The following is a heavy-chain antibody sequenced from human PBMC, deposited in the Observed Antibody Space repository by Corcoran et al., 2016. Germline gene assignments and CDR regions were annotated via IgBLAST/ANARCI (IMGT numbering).Heavy chain of an antibody. J-gene: IGHJ5*02. Sequence: QVQLQESGPGLVKPSETLSLTCTVSGGSISSYYWSWTRQPPGKGLEWIGYIYYSGSTNYNPSLKSRVTISVDTSKNQFSLKLSSVTAADTAVYYCARHGTVIAVAGLYNWFDPWGQGTLVTVSS. V-gene: IGHV4-59*01. CDR2: IYYSGST. CDR3: ARHGTVIAVAGLYNWFDP. D-gene: IGHD6-19*01. CDR1: GGSISSYY.